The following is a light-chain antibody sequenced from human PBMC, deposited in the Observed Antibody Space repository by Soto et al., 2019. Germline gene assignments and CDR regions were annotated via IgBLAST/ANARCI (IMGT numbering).Light chain of an antibody. CDR3: QKYNSA. J-gene: IGKJ3*01. CDR1: QGISNY. CDR2: AAS. Sequence: DIQMTQSPSSLSASVGDRVTITCRASQGISNYLAWYQQKSGKVPKLLIYAASTLQSGVPSRFSGSGSGTDFTLTISSLQPEDVATYYCQKYNSAFGHGTKVDIK. V-gene: IGKV1-27*01.